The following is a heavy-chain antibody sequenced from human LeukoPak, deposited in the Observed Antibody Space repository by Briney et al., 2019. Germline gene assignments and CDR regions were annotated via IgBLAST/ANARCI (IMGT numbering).Heavy chain of an antibody. J-gene: IGHJ3*02. Sequence: PSETLSLTCTVSGGSISNYYWSWIRQPPGRGLEWIGYIYYSGSTNYNPSLKSRVTISVDTSKNQFSLKLSSVTAADTAVYYCARGYSSSPAFDIWGQGTIVTVSS. CDR1: GGSISNYY. CDR2: IYYSGST. V-gene: IGHV4-59*08. D-gene: IGHD6-13*01. CDR3: ARGYSSSPAFDI.